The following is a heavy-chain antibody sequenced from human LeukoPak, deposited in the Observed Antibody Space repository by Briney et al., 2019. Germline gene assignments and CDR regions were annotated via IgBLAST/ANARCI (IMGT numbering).Heavy chain of an antibody. D-gene: IGHD3-10*01. CDR3: ARRFSETIWFGELLYDY. CDR1: GYSFTSYW. J-gene: IGHJ4*02. V-gene: IGHV5-51*01. CDR2: IYPGDSDT. Sequence: GESLKISCKGSGYSFTSYWIGWVRQMPGKGLEWMGIIYPGDSDTRYSPSFQGQVTISADKSISTAYLQWSSLKASDTAMYYCARRFSETIWFGELLYDYWGQGTLVTVSS.